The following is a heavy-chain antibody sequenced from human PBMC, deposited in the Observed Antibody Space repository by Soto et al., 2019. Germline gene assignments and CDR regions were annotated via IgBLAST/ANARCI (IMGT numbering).Heavy chain of an antibody. Sequence: PSETLSLTCAVYCGSFSGYYWRWIRQPPGKGLEWIGEINHSGSTNYNPSLKSRVAISVDTSKYQFSLKLSSVTAADTAVYYCARVPARGWSCFYYFDYRGQGTLVTVSS. CDR1: CGSFSGYY. CDR3: ARVPARGWSCFYYFDY. CDR2: INHSGST. J-gene: IGHJ4*02. V-gene: IGHV4-34*01. D-gene: IGHD6-19*01.